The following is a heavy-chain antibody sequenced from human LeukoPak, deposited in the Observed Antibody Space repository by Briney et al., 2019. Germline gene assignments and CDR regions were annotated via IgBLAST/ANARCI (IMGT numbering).Heavy chain of an antibody. J-gene: IGHJ5*02. CDR1: GGTFSSYA. CDR2: INAGNGNT. CDR3: ARDHDIVVVPAADPNWFDP. D-gene: IGHD2-2*01. Sequence: ASVKVSCKASGGTFSSYAMHWVRQAPGQRLEWMGWINAGNGNTKYSQKFQGRVTITRDTSASTAYMELSSLRSEDTAVYYCARDHDIVVVPAADPNWFDPWGQGTLVTVSS. V-gene: IGHV1-3*01.